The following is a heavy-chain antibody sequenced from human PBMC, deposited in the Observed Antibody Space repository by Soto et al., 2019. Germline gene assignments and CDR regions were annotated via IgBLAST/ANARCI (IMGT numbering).Heavy chain of an antibody. Sequence: SETLSLTCTVSGGSISSSSCYWGWIRQPPGKGLEWIGSIYYSGSTYYNPSLKSRVTISVDTSKNQFSLKLSSVTAADTAVYYCARVRVSTVSATYYFDYLGQGTLVTVSS. CDR2: IYYSGST. CDR1: GGSISSSSCY. J-gene: IGHJ4*02. CDR3: ARVRVSTVSATYYFDY. V-gene: IGHV4-39*01. D-gene: IGHD4-17*01.